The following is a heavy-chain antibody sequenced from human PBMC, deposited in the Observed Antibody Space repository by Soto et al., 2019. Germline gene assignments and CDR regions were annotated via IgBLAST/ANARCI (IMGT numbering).Heavy chain of an antibody. J-gene: IGHJ6*02. CDR3: ATCQLGEYYYAMDI. D-gene: IGHD7-27*01. V-gene: IGHV4-4*02. CDR2: IYDSGNT. CDR1: GDSITTYKW. Sequence: SETLSLTCGVSGDSITTYKWWTWVRQTPGKGLEWIGEIYDSGNTRYNPSLKSRVTISKDTSKNELSLKLNSVTVADTAVYYCATCQLGEYYYAMDIWGQGTTVTGSS.